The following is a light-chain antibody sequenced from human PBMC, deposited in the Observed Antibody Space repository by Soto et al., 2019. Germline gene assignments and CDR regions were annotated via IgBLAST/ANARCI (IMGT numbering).Light chain of an antibody. CDR3: QQSYRVPPRT. CDR1: QSISTY. CDR2: AAS. V-gene: IGKV1-39*01. Sequence: DIQLPQSPSSLSASVGSTVTITCRASQSISTYLNWYQQKAGKGPNLLIYAASNLQSGVPSRFSGSASGTDFTLTINSLQLEDFATYYCQQSYRVPPRTFGQGTK. J-gene: IGKJ1*01.